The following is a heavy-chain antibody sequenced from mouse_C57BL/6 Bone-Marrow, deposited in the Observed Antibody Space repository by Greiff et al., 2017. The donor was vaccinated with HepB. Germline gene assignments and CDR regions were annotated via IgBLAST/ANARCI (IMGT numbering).Heavy chain of an antibody. Sequence: EVKLVESGGDLVKPGGSLKLSCAASGFTFSSYGMSWVRQTPDKRLEWVATISSGGSYTYYPDSVKGRFTISRDNAKNTLYLQMSSLKSEDTAMYYCAITTVVATDWGQVTTLTVSS. CDR1: GFTFSSYG. CDR2: ISSGGSYT. CDR3: AITTVVATD. J-gene: IGHJ2*01. D-gene: IGHD1-1*01. V-gene: IGHV5-6*01.